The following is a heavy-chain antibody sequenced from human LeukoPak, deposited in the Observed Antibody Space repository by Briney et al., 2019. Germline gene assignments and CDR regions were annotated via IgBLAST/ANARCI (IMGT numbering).Heavy chain of an antibody. CDR1: SGSFSGFY. D-gene: IGHD3-3*01. CDR2: INHSRST. V-gene: IGHV4-34*01. Sequence: PSETLSLTCAVYSGSFSGFYWTWIRQPPGKGLEWIGQINHSRSTHYNPSLKSRVTISVDTSKNQFSLKLSSVTAADTAVYYCARGYDFWSGYYPYWGQGTLVAVSS. CDR3: ARGYDFWSGYYPY. J-gene: IGHJ4*02.